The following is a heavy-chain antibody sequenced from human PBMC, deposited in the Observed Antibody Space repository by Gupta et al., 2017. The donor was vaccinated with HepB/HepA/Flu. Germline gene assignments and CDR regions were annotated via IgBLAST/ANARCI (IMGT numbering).Heavy chain of an antibody. D-gene: IGHD6-19*01. Sequence: EVQLVQSGAEVKKPGESLRFSCGGSGYSFTSYWIAWVRQMPGKGRNWIGISYPGDSKIRYSPSSQGQVTISADKSISTAYLQWSSLKASDTAMYYCARGTRYCSGWRDYYFDFWGQGTLVTVAS. CDR2: SYPGDSKI. V-gene: IGHV5-51*01. CDR1: GYSFTSYW. J-gene: IGHJ4*02. CDR3: ARGTRYCSGWRDYYFDF.